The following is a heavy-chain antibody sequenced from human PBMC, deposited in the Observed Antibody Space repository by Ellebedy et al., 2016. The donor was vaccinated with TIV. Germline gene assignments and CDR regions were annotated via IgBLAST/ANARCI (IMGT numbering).Heavy chain of an antibody. CDR2: INHSGST. Sequence: GSLRLXXAVYGGSFSGYYWSWIRQPPGKGLEWIGEINHSGSTNYNPSLKSRVTISVDTSKNQFSLKLSSVTAADTAVYYCARGGTRWWYHYYYGMDVWGQGTTVTVSS. D-gene: IGHD2-8*02. CDR1: GGSFSGYY. J-gene: IGHJ6*02. V-gene: IGHV4-34*01. CDR3: ARGGTRWWYHYYYGMDV.